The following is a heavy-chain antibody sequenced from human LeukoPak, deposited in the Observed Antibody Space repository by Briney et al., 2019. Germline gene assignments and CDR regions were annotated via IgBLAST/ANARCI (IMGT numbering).Heavy chain of an antibody. J-gene: IGHJ4*02. CDR2: ISYDGSNK. V-gene: IGHV3-30*03. CDR1: GFTFSSYG. Sequence: GGSLRLSCAASGFTFSSYGTHWVRQAPGKGLEWVAVISYDGSNKYYADSVKGRFTISRGNSKNTLYLQMNSLRAEDTAVYYCARALWLFHYWGQGTLVTVSS. CDR3: ARALWLFHY. D-gene: IGHD2-21*01.